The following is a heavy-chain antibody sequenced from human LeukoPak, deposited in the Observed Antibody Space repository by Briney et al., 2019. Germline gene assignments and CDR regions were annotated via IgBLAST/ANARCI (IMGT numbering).Heavy chain of an antibody. D-gene: IGHD3-10*01. J-gene: IGHJ4*02. CDR1: GFTFSNAW. CDR3: TTGDDIMGRAYYFDY. V-gene: IGHV3-15*01. CDR2: IKSKTDGGTT. Sequence: GGSLRLSCAASGFTFSNAWMSWVRQAPGKGLEWVGRIKSKTDGGTTDYAAPVKGRFTISRDDSKNTLYLQMNSLKTEDTAVYYCTTGDDIMGRAYYFDYWGQGTLVTVSS.